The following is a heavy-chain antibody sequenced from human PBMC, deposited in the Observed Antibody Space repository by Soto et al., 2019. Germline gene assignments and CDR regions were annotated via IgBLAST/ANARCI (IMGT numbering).Heavy chain of an antibody. CDR3: ATLYSSSWYDQYGMDV. Sequence: ASVKVSCKASGYTFTGYYMHWVRQAPGQGLEWMGWINPNSGGTNYAQKFQGWVTMTRDTSISTAYMELSRLRSDATAVYYCATLYSSSWYDQYGMDVWGQGTTVTVSS. D-gene: IGHD6-13*01. CDR2: INPNSGGT. CDR1: GYTFTGYY. J-gene: IGHJ6*02. V-gene: IGHV1-2*04.